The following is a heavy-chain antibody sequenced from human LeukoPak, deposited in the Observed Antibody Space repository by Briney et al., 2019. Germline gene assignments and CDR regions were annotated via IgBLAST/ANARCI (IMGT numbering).Heavy chain of an antibody. CDR2: IKSKPDGGPT. V-gene: IGHV3-15*01. CDR1: GSTFSNAW. CDR3: TTDKVIDGYNYDY. Sequence: GGSLRLSCAASGSTFSNAWMSWFRQAPGKGLEWVGRIKSKPDGGPTDYAAPVKGRFTISRDDSKNALSLRMNSLKTEDTAVYYCTTDKVIDGYNYDYWGQGTLVTVSS. J-gene: IGHJ4*02. D-gene: IGHD5-24*01.